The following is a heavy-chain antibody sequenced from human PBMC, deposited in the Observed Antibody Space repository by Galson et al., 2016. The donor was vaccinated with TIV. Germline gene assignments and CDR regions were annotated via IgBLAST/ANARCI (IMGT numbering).Heavy chain of an antibody. J-gene: IGHJ4*02. CDR1: GYSFTNSY. CDR3: ARVVTSTSPFDY. CDR2: IYPGDSDT. D-gene: IGHD3-22*01. V-gene: IGHV5-51*03. Sequence: QSGAEVTKPGESLKISCKGSGYSFTNSYIAWVRQMPGKGLEWMAIIYPGDSDTRYSPSFQGQVTISADKSISTAYLQWSSLKASDTAMYFGARVVTSTSPFDYWGQGTLVTVSS.